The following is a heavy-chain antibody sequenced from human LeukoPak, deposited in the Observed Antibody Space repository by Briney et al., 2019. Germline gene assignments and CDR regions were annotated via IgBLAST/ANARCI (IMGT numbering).Heavy chain of an antibody. CDR1: GFTFSSYN. CDR3: AKEDVT. Sequence: GGSLRLSCATSGFTFSSYNMHWVRQAPGKGPEWVSFIRYDGSDKYYADSVKGRFTISRDNSKNTLYLQMNSLRVDDTAIYYCAKEDVTWGQGTLVTVSS. CDR2: IRYDGSDK. V-gene: IGHV3-30*02. J-gene: IGHJ4*02. D-gene: IGHD2-21*02.